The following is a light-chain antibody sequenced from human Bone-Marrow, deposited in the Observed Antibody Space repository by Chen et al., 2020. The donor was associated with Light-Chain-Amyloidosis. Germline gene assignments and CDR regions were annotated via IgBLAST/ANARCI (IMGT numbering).Light chain of an antibody. CDR2: RDT. CDR1: DLPTKY. CDR3: QSADSSGTYEVI. J-gene: IGLJ2*01. Sequence: SYELTQPPSVSVSPGQTARITCSGDDLPTKYAYWYQQKPGQAPVLVIHRDTERPSGISERFSRSSSGTTATLTISGVQAEGEADYHCQSADSSGTYEVIFGGGTKLTVL. V-gene: IGLV3-25*03.